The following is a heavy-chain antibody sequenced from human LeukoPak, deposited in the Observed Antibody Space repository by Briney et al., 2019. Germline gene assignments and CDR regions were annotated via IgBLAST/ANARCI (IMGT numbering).Heavy chain of an antibody. J-gene: IGHJ4*02. Sequence: SETLSLTCTVSGGSISSYYWSWIRQPPGKGLEWIGYIYYSGSTNYNPSLKSRVTISVDTSKNQFSLKLSSVTAADTAVYYCARLVDSSGYLVDYWGQGTLVTVSS. V-gene: IGHV4-59*08. D-gene: IGHD3-22*01. CDR1: GGSISSYY. CDR3: ARLVDSSGYLVDY. CDR2: IYYSGST.